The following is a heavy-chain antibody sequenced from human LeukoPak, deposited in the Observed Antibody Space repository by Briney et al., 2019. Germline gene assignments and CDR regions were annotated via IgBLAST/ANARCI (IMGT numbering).Heavy chain of an antibody. CDR1: GFTFNIYS. J-gene: IGHJ4*02. CDR3: ARNDLDYFGY. CDR2: ISVGSSTI. V-gene: IGHV3-48*04. Sequence: PGGSLRLSCAASGFTFNIYSMNWVRQAPGKGLEWVSYISVGSSTIYYADSVKGRFTISRDNAKNSLYLQMNSLRAEDTAVYYCARNDLDYFGYWGQGTLVTVSS. D-gene: IGHD1-1*01.